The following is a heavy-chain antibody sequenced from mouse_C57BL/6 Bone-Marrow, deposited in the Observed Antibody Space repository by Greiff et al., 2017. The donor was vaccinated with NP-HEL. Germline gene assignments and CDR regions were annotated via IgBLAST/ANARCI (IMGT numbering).Heavy chain of an antibody. CDR1: GYTFTSYW. D-gene: IGHD1-1*01. Sequence: VRPGSSVKLSCKASGYTFTSYWMHWVKQRPIQGLEWIGNIDPSDSETHYNQKFKDKATLTVDKSSSTAYMQLSSLTSEDSAVYYCARNYYGRDWYFDVWGTGTTVTVSS. J-gene: IGHJ1*03. CDR3: ARNYYGRDWYFDV. V-gene: IGHV1-52*01. CDR2: IDPSDSET.